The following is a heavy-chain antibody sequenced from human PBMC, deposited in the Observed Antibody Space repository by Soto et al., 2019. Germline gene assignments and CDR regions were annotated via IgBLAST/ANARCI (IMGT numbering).Heavy chain of an antibody. V-gene: IGHV1-18*01. CDR1: GYTFPSYG. Sequence: QVQLVQSGAEVKKPGASVKVSCKASGYTFPSYGISWVRQAPGQGLEWMGWISAYNGNTNYAQKLQGRVTMTTDTYASTAYMEVRSLRSDDTAVYYCARLGAVAGTLPDYWGQGTLVTVFS. J-gene: IGHJ4*02. CDR2: ISAYNGNT. CDR3: ARLGAVAGTLPDY. D-gene: IGHD6-19*01.